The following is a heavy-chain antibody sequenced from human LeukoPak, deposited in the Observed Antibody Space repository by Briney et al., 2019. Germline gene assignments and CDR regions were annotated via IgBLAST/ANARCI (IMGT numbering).Heavy chain of an antibody. CDR3: ASPLDYSSPRY. CDR2: ISTRGGTI. CDR1: GFIFSSFE. Sequence: GGSLRLSCVVSGFIFSSFEMNWVRQAPGKGLEWVSYISTRGGTIYYADSVKGRFTISRDNDKNSLYLQMNSLRDEDTAVYYCASPLDYSSPRYWGQGTLVTVSS. J-gene: IGHJ4*02. V-gene: IGHV3-48*03. D-gene: IGHD6-19*01.